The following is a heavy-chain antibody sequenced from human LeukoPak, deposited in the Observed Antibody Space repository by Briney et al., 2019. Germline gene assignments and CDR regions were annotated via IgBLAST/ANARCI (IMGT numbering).Heavy chain of an antibody. CDR2: INSDGSST. J-gene: IGHJ4*02. V-gene: IGHV3-74*01. CDR1: GFTFSSYW. CDR3: AKRASGSGTSLYYFDY. D-gene: IGHD3-10*01. Sequence: GGSLRLSCGASGFTFSSYWMHWVRQAPGKGLVWVSRINSDGSSTSYADSVKGRFTISRDNSKNTLYLQMNSLRAEDTAVYYCAKRASGSGTSLYYFDYWGQGTLVTVSS.